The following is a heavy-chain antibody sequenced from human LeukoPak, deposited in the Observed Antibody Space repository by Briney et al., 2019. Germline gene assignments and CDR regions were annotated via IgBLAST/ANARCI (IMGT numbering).Heavy chain of an antibody. CDR3: ASITMVRGVTYFDY. J-gene: IGHJ4*02. CDR2: IYYSGST. Sequence: KSSETLSLTCTLSGGSISSGDYYWSWIRQPPGKGLQWFGYIYYSGSTYYNPSLKSRVTISVDTSKNQFSLKLSSVTAADTAVYYCASITMVRGVTYFDYWGQGTLVTVSS. CDR1: GGSISSGDYY. D-gene: IGHD3-10*01. V-gene: IGHV4-30-4*01.